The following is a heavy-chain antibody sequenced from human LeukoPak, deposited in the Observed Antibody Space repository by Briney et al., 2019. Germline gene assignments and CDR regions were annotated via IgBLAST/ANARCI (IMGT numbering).Heavy chain of an antibody. CDR3: ARESRYCSSTSCSGWYFQH. V-gene: IGHV4-34*01. Sequence: SETLSLTCAVYGGSFSDYYWSWIRQPPGKGLEWIGEINHSRSTNYNPSLKSRVIISVDTSKNQFSLILSSVTAADTAVYFCARESRYCSSTSCSGWYFQHWGQGTLVTVSS. CDR2: INHSRST. J-gene: IGHJ1*01. D-gene: IGHD2-2*01. CDR1: GGSFSDYY.